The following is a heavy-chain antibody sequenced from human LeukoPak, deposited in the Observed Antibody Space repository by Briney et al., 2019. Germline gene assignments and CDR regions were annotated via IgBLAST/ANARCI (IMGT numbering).Heavy chain of an antibody. CDR1: GASVSRSPYY. CDR3: AKSGGYGLIDY. Sequence: LSETLSLTCTVSGASVSRSPYYWGWIRQPPGKGLEWIGSIYSSGSTYYNASLQSRVTISIETSKNQISLRLNSVTAADTAIYYCAKSGGYGLIDYWGQGTLVTVSS. V-gene: IGHV4-39*01. D-gene: IGHD1-26*01. CDR2: IYSSGST. J-gene: IGHJ4*02.